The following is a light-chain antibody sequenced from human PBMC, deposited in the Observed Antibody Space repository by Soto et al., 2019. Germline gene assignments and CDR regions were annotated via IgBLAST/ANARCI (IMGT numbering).Light chain of an antibody. CDR3: QQYNSYSWT. CDR1: QGISSW. J-gene: IGKJ1*01. Sequence: DIQMTQSPSTLSASVGDRVTITCRASQGISSWLAWYQQKPGKAPKLLIYKAASLESGVPSRFSGSRSGKEFTLTINSLQPDDFATYYLQQYNSYSWTFGQGTKLEIK. CDR2: KAA. V-gene: IGKV1-5*03.